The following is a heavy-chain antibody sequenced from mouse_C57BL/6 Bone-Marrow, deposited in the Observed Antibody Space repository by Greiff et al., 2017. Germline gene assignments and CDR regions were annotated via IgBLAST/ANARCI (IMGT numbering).Heavy chain of an antibody. V-gene: IGHV10-3*01. D-gene: IGHD4-1*01. J-gene: IGHJ4*01. CDR1: GFTFNTYA. CDR3: VGDGGGELGRHYCAMDY. Sequence: EVHLVESGGGLVQPKGSLKLSCAASGFTFNTYAMHWVRQAPGKGLEWVARIRSKSSNYATYYADSVKDRFTISRDDSQSMLYLQMNNLKTEDTAMYYCVGDGGGELGRHYCAMDYWGQGTSVTVSS. CDR2: IRSKSSNYAT.